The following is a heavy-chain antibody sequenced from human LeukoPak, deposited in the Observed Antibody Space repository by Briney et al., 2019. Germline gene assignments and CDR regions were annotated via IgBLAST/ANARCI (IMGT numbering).Heavy chain of an antibody. D-gene: IGHD6-13*01. CDR1: GGSISSYY. Sequence: PSETLSLTCTVSGGSISSYYWSWIRQPPGKGLEWIGYIYYSGSTNYNPSLKSRVTISVDTSKNQFSLKLSSVTAADTAVYYCARQGSSWYDPFDYWGQGTLVTVSS. CDR2: IYYSGST. CDR3: ARQGSSWYDPFDY. V-gene: IGHV4-59*08. J-gene: IGHJ4*02.